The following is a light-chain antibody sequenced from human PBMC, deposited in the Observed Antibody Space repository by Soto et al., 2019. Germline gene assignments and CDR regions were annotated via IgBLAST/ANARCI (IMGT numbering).Light chain of an antibody. CDR1: QSVSNW. Sequence: DIQMTQSPSTLSASVGDRVTVTCRASQSVSNWLAWYQQKPGKAPKLLIYKASSLESGVPSRFSGSGSGTESTLTISSLQPDDFATYYCQQYNSYSSTFGGGTKVDIK. CDR3: QQYNSYSST. CDR2: KAS. J-gene: IGKJ4*01. V-gene: IGKV1-5*03.